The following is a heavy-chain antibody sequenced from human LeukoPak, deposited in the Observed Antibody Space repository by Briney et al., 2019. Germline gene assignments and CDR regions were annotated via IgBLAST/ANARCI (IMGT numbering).Heavy chain of an antibody. CDR1: GFTFSDYY. CDR2: ISSSASTI. J-gene: IGHJ6*03. V-gene: IGHV3-11*04. D-gene: IGHD6-13*01. CDR3: ARATPYSSSWYKYYYYMDV. Sequence: GGSLRLSCAASGFTFSDYYMSWIRKAPGTGLELVSYISSSASTIYYADSVQSRFTISRDNAKNSLYLQMNSLRGEDTAVYYCARATPYSSSWYKYYYYMDVWGKGTTVTVSS.